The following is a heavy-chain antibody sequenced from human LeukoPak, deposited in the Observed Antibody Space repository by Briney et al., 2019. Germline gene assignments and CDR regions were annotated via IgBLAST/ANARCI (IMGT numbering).Heavy chain of an antibody. V-gene: IGHV1-18*01. J-gene: IGHJ6*02. D-gene: IGHD3-3*01. CDR3: ASSRFLEWQDYGMGV. CDR1: GYTFTSYG. Sequence: PMASVKVSCKASGYTFTSYGISWVRPAPGQGLEWMGWISAYNGNTNYAQKLQGRVTMTTDTSTSTAYMELRSLRSDDTAVYYCASSRFLEWQDYGMGVWGQGTTVTVSS. CDR2: ISAYNGNT.